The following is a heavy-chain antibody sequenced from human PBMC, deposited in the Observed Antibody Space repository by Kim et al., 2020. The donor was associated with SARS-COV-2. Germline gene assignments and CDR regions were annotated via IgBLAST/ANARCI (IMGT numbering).Heavy chain of an antibody. J-gene: IGHJ4*02. V-gene: IGHV1-18*01. D-gene: IGHD2-2*02. CDR1: GYTFSDFG. Sequence: ASVKVSCKTSGYTFSDFGITWVRQVPGQGLEWMGWISTYNGNTNYVQKLQGRLTMAADTSTSTSYMELSSLTSDDTAVYFCERGAISSTGRLDYWGQGTLVTVSS. CDR3: ERGAISSTGRLDY. CDR2: ISTYNGNT.